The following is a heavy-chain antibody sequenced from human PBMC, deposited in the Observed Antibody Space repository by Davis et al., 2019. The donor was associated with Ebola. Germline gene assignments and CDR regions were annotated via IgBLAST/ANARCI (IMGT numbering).Heavy chain of an antibody. D-gene: IGHD3-3*01. Sequence: ASVKVSCKASGYTFTSYGISWVRQAPGQGLEWMGWISAYSGNTNYAQKLQGRVTMTTDTSTSTAYMELRSLRSDDTAVYYCARDETYYDFWSGYYTGWFDPWGQGTLVTVSS. J-gene: IGHJ5*02. V-gene: IGHV1-18*01. CDR1: GYTFTSYG. CDR3: ARDETYYDFWSGYYTGWFDP. CDR2: ISAYSGNT.